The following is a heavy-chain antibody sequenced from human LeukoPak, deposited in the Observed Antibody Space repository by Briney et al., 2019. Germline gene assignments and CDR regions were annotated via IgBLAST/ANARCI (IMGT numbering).Heavy chain of an antibody. CDR1: GFTFSSYE. CDR2: ISSSGSTI. D-gene: IGHD3-9*01. J-gene: IGHJ4*02. Sequence: PGGSLRLSCAASGFTFSSYEMNWVPQAPGKGLEWVSYISSSGSTIYYADSVKGRFTISRDNAKDSLYLQMNSLRAEDTAVYYCARSSVLRYFGWFDYWGQGTLVTVSS. CDR3: ARSSVLRYFGWFDY. V-gene: IGHV3-48*03.